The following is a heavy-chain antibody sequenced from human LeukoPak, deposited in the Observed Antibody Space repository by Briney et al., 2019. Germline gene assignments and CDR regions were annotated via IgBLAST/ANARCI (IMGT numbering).Heavy chain of an antibody. D-gene: IGHD6-13*01. Sequence: GGSLRLSCAASGFTFSSYAMNWVRQAPGKGLEWVSSISSSSSYIYYADSVKGRFTISRDNAKNSLYLQMNSLRAEDTAVYYCARYSSSLFQYYYGMDVWGQGTTVTVSS. CDR2: ISSSSSYI. CDR1: GFTFSSYA. J-gene: IGHJ6*02. CDR3: ARYSSSLFQYYYGMDV. V-gene: IGHV3-21*01.